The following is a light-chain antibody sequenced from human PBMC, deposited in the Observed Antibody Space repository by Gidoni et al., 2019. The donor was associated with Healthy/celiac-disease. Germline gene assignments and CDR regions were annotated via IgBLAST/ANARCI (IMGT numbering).Light chain of an antibody. V-gene: IGKV1-8*01. J-gene: IGKJ3*01. CDR3: QQYYSYPVT. Sequence: AIRMTQSPSSFSASTGDRGTITCRASQGISSYFAWYQQKPGKAPKLLIYAASTLQRGVQSRFSGSGSGTDFTLTISCLQSEDFATYYCQQYYSYPVTFGPGTKVDIK. CDR1: QGISSY. CDR2: AAS.